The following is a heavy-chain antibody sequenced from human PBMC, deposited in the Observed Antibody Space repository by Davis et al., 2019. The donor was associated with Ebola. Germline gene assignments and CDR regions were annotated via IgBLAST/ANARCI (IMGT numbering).Heavy chain of an antibody. CDR1: RYTFTGYY. Sequence: ASVKVSCKASRYTFTGYYMQWVRQAPGQGLEWMGWINPNSGDTSISTAYMELSSLRSDDTAVYYCARARGGTEYDAFDIWGQGTMVTVSS. V-gene: IGHV1-2*02. D-gene: IGHD2-8*02. J-gene: IGHJ3*02. CDR2: INPNSG. CDR3: ARARGGTEYDAFDI.